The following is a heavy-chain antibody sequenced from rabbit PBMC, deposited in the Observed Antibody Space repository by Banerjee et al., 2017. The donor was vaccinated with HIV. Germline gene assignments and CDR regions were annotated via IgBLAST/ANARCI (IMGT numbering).Heavy chain of an antibody. CDR2: IYAGSSDTT. CDR3: ARDLGYAGNSYPLNL. Sequence: QEQLVESGGGLVQPEGSLTLTCKASGFDFSSNAMCWVRQAPGKGLEWIACIYAGSSDTTYYASWAKGRFTVSKTSSTTVTLQMTSLTAADTATYFCARDLGYAGNSYPLNLWGPGTLVTVS. D-gene: IGHD8-1*01. V-gene: IGHV1S45*01. CDR1: GFDFSSNA. J-gene: IGHJ4*01.